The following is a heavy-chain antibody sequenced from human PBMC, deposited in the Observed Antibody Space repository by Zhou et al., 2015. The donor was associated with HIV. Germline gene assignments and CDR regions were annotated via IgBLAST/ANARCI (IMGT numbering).Heavy chain of an antibody. CDR1: GYTFTSYY. J-gene: IGHJ3*02. D-gene: IGHD2-2*01. CDR3: ASTPGYCSSTRCANAFDI. CDR2: INPSGGST. V-gene: IGHV1-46*01. Sequence: QVQLVQSGAEVKKPGASVKVSCKASGYTFTSYYMHWVRQAPGQGLEWMGIINPSGGSTSYAQKFQGRVTMTRDTSTSTVYMELSSLRSEDTAVYYCASTPGYCSSTRCANAFDIWGQGTMVTVSS.